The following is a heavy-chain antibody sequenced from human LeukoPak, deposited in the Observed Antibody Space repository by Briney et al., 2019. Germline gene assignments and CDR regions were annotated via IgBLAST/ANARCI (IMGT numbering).Heavy chain of an antibody. CDR3: ARGGLVTIFGVVIQNTSDP. J-gene: IGHJ5*02. Sequence: ASVKVSCEASGYTFTCYSIHWVRQAPGQGLEWMGWINPNSGGTNYAQKFQGRVTMTRDTSISTAYMELSRLRSDDTAVYYCARGGLVTIFGVVIQNTSDPWGQGTLVTVSS. CDR2: INPNSGGT. V-gene: IGHV1-2*02. D-gene: IGHD3-3*01. CDR1: GYTFTCYS.